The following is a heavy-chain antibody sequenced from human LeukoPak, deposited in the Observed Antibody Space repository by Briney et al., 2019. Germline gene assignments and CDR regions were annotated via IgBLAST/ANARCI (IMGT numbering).Heavy chain of an antibody. CDR2: IYSSGST. CDR1: GGSISSGSYY. V-gene: IGHV4-61*02. Sequence: SQTLSLTCTVSGGSISSGSYYRSWIRQPAGKGLEWIGRIYSSGSTNYNPSLKSRVTISLDTSKNQFSLKLSSVTAADTAVYYCASGRYFDWQPFDYWGQGTLVTVSS. CDR3: ASGRYFDWQPFDY. J-gene: IGHJ4*02. D-gene: IGHD3-9*01.